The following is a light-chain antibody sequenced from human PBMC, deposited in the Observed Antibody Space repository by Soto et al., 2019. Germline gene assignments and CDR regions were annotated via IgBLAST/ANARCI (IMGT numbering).Light chain of an antibody. J-gene: IGKJ5*01. CDR2: RAS. V-gene: IGKV3-15*01. CDR3: QQYHQWPPIT. CDR1: QSVSSSY. Sequence: IVLTQSPGTLSLSPGERATLSCRASQSVSSSYLVWYQQKPGQSPRLLIFRASTRASGIPARFSGSGSGTEFTLTISSLQSEDFAVYYCQQYHQWPPITFGQGTRLEIK.